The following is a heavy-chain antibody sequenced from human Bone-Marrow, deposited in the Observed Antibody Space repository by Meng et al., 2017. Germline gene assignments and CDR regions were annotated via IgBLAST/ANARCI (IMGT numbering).Heavy chain of an antibody. CDR2: INGDGRIT. D-gene: IGHD2-21*02. V-gene: IGHV3-74*01. CDR1: GFTFSSYW. Sequence: GGSLRLSCAASGFTFSSYWMHWVRQAPGKGLVWVSRINGDGRITGYADSVRGRFTISRDNAKNTLYLHMNSLGVEDTAIYYCARDLPKPHDGGDKGDYWGQGTLVTVSS. J-gene: IGHJ4*02. CDR3: ARDLPKPHDGGDKGDY.